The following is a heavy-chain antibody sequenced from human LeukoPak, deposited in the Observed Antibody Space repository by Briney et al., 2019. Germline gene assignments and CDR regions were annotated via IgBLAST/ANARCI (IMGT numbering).Heavy chain of an antibody. CDR2: IFHSGKT. CDR3: ARVGYNWNLWFDT. Sequence: SETLSLTCTVSGYSMSSGYYWGWIRQPPGKGLEWIGSIFHSGKTYYNPSLKSRVTISVDASKNQFSLKVNSVTAADTAIYYCARVGYNWNLWFDTWGHGTKVTVSS. CDR1: GYSMSSGYY. J-gene: IGHJ3*02. V-gene: IGHV4-38-2*02. D-gene: IGHD1-7*01.